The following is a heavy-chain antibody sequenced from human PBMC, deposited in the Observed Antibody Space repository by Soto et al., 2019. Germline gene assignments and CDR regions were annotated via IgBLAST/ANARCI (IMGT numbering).Heavy chain of an antibody. V-gene: IGHV4-59*01. D-gene: IGHD6-13*01. CDR1: GGSISSYY. CDR2: IYYRGST. CDR3: ARVGYSSSWGFDY. J-gene: IGHJ4*02. Sequence: QVQLRESGPGLVKPSETLSLTCTVSGGSISSYYWNWIRQPPGKGLEWIGYIYYRGSTNYNPSLKSRVTISVDTSKKQFSLKLSSVTAADTAVYYCARVGYSSSWGFDYWGQGTLVTVSS.